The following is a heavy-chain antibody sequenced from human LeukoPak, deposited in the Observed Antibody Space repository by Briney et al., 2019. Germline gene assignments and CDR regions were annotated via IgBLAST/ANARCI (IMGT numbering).Heavy chain of an antibody. CDR3: ARNYGDRCEWPLGLFDY. Sequence: GGSLRLSCVASGFTFSSYWMSWVRQAPGKGLEWVANIKQDGSEKYYVDSVKGRFTISRDNAKNSLYLQMNSLRAEDTAVYYCARNYGDRCEWPLGLFDYWGQGTLVTVSS. D-gene: IGHD4-17*01. CDR1: GFTFSSYW. J-gene: IGHJ4*02. V-gene: IGHV3-7*01. CDR2: IKQDGSEK.